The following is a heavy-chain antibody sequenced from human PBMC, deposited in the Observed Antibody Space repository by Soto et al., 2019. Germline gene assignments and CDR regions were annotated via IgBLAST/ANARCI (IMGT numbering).Heavy chain of an antibody. D-gene: IGHD2-15*01. J-gene: IGHJ3*02. CDR1: GGSISSGGYY. CDR3: AREYCSGGSCYYSGDAFHI. CDR2: IYYSGST. Sequence: PSETLSLTCTVSGGSISSGGYYWSWIRQHPGKGLEWIGYIYYSGSTYYNPSLKSRVTISVDTSKNQFSLKLSSVTAADTAVYYCAREYCSGGSCYYSGDAFHIWGQGTMVTVS. V-gene: IGHV4-31*03.